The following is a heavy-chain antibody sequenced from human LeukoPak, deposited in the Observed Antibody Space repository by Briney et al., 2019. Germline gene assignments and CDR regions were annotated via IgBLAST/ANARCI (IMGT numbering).Heavy chain of an antibody. Sequence: GGSLRLSCAASGFTFSSYGMHWVRQAPGKGLEWVAFIRYDGSNKYYADSVKGRFTISRDNSKNTLYLQMNSLRAEDTAVYYCARGGPYYYDSSGLDAFDIWGQGTMVTVSS. D-gene: IGHD3-22*01. CDR2: IRYDGSNK. V-gene: IGHV3-30*02. J-gene: IGHJ3*02. CDR1: GFTFSSYG. CDR3: ARGGPYYYDSSGLDAFDI.